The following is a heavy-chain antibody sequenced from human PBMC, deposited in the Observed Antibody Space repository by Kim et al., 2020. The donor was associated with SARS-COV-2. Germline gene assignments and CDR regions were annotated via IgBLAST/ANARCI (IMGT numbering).Heavy chain of an antibody. D-gene: IGHD3-3*01. CDR2: ISSSGSTI. CDR3: ARENSHITIFGVVTRIGMDV. Sequence: GGSLRLSCAASGFTFSDYYMSWIRQAPGKGLEWDSYISSSGSTIYYADSVKGRFTISRDNAKNSLYLQMNSLRAEDTAVYYCARENSHITIFGVVTRIGMDVWGQGTTVTVSS. CDR1: GFTFSDYY. J-gene: IGHJ6*02. V-gene: IGHV3-11*01.